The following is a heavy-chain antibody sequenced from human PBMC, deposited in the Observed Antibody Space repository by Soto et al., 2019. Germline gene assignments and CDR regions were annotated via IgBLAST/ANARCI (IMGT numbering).Heavy chain of an antibody. D-gene: IGHD4-17*01. J-gene: IGHJ4*02. CDR1: GFSLSNARMG. CDR2: IFSNDEK. V-gene: IGHV2-26*01. Sequence: SGPTLVNPTETLTLTCTVSGFSLSNARMGVSWIRQPPGKALEWLAHIFSNDEKSYSTSLKSRLTISKDTSKSQVVLTMTNMDPVDTATYYCARIDLTTVTIIDYWGQGTLVTVSS. CDR3: ARIDLTTVTIIDY.